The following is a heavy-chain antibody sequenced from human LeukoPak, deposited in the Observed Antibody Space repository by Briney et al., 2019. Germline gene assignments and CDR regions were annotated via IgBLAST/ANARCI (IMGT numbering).Heavy chain of an antibody. J-gene: IGHJ4*02. Sequence: PGGSLRLSCAASGFTVSSNYMSWVRQAPGKGLEWVSVIYSGGSTYYADSVKGRFTISRDNSKNTLYLQMNSLRAEDTAVYYCARFGELFHIDYWGQGTLVTVSS. CDR1: GFTVSSNY. V-gene: IGHV3-66*01. CDR3: ARFGELFHIDY. CDR2: IYSGGST. D-gene: IGHD3-10*01.